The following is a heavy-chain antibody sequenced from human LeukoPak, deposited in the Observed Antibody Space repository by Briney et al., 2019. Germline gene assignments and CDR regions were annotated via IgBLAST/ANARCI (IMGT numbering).Heavy chain of an antibody. D-gene: IGHD2-2*01. J-gene: IGHJ6*03. V-gene: IGHV1-2*02. CDR2: INPNSGGT. Sequence: ASVKVSCKASGYTFTGYYMHWVRQAPGQGLEWMGWINPNSGGTNYAQKFQGRVTMTRDTSISTAYMELSRLRSNDTAVYYCAREGGDVVVPAAMPVYYYYYMDVWGKGTTVTISS. CDR1: GYTFTGYY. CDR3: AREGGDVVVPAAMPVYYYYYMDV.